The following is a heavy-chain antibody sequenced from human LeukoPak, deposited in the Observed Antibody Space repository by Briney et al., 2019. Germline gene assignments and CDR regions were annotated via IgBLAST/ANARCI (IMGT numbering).Heavy chain of an antibody. CDR1: GFNFGDHA. CDR3: SRGPIQLWVHNGVDV. J-gene: IGHJ6*02. Sequence: GGSLRLSCTTSGFNFGDHAMTWVRQAPGKGLEWVGFIRSKAYRGTTEYAASVRGRFTISRDDSKSVVYLQMNSLKSEDTAVYYCSRGPIQLWVHNGVDVWGQGTTVTVSS. CDR2: IRSKAYRGTT. D-gene: IGHD5-18*01. V-gene: IGHV3-49*04.